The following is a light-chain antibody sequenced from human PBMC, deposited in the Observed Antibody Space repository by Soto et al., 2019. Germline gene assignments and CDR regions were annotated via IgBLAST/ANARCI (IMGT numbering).Light chain of an antibody. Sequence: QSALTQPASVSASPGQSITISCTGTSSDVGGYNSVSWYQQHPGKAPKLMIYDVSNRPSGVSNRFSGSRSGNTASLTISGLQAKDDADYYCSSYTSSSLEVFGGGTKVTVL. CDR2: DVS. CDR1: SSDVGGYNS. CDR3: SSYTSSSLEV. J-gene: IGLJ3*02. V-gene: IGLV2-14*01.